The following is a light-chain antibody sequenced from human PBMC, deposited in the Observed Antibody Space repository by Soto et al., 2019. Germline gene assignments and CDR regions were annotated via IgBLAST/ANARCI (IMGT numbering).Light chain of an antibody. V-gene: IGLV1-44*01. Sequence: LTQPPSASGTPGQRVTISCSGSSSNIESNTVTWYQQLPGTAPKLVIYSNYDRPSGVPDRFSGSTSGTSASLVIRGLQSEDEADYYCAAWDDILNGYVFGGGTKVTVL. CDR3: AAWDDILNGYV. J-gene: IGLJ1*01. CDR1: SSNIESNT. CDR2: SNY.